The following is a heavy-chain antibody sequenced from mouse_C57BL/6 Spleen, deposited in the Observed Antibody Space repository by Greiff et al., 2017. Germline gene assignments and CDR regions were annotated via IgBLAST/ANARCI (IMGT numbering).Heavy chain of an antibody. D-gene: IGHD2-3*01. Sequence: EVQLQQSGPELVKPGASVKISCKASGYTFTDYYMNWVQQSHGKSLEWIGDINPKNGGTGYNQQFKGKATLTVEKSSSTAYIELRSLTSEDSEVDYCEREDGDGFYWGQGTTLTVSA. CDR2: INPKNGGT. V-gene: IGHV1-26*01. CDR1: GYTFTDYY. CDR3: EREDGDGFY. J-gene: IGHJ2*01.